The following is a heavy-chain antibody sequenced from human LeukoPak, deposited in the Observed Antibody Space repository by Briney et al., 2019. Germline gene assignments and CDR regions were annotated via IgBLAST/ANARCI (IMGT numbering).Heavy chain of an antibody. CDR1: SGSISSYY. V-gene: IGHV4-59*01. Sequence: SETLSLTCTVSSGSISSYYWSWIRQPPGKGLEWIGYIYYSGSTNYNPSLKSRVTISVDTSKNQFSLKLSSVTAADTAVYYCAREQLVPLRYFDYWGQGTLVTVSS. D-gene: IGHD6-13*01. J-gene: IGHJ4*02. CDR2: IYYSGST. CDR3: AREQLVPLRYFDY.